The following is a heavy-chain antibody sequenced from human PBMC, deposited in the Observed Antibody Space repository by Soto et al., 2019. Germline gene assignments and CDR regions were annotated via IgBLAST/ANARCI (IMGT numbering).Heavy chain of an antibody. J-gene: IGHJ3*01. D-gene: IGHD1-20*01. CDR3: AHVTITYVGTVGDEAFDV. V-gene: IGHV2-5*02. Sequence: QITLKESGPTEVNPTETLALTCTFCGFSLATTGVGVGWVRQPPGGALEWIAVVYWDDDTRYNPSLETRLTLTKDTPKNQVALTMTDMDLVDTATFYCAHVTITYVGTVGDEAFDVWGHGAVVTVSS. CDR2: VYWDDDT. CDR1: GFSLATTGVG.